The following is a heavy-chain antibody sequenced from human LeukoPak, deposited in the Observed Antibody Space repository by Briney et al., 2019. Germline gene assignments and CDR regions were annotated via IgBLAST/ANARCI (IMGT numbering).Heavy chain of an antibody. CDR1: GFTFSGSA. D-gene: IGHD3-10*01. Sequence: PGGSLRLSCAASGFTFSGSAMHWVRQASGKGLEWVCRIRSKANNYATAYAASVKGRFTISRDDSRNTAYLQMNSLKTEDTAVYYCTRRTLYGSGNIDAFDIWGQGTMVTVSS. CDR2: IRSKANNYAT. V-gene: IGHV3-73*01. J-gene: IGHJ3*02. CDR3: TRRTLYGSGNIDAFDI.